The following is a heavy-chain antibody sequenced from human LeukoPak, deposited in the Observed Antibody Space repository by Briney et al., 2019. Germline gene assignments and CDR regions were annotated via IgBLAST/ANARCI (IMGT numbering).Heavy chain of an antibody. J-gene: IGHJ4*02. D-gene: IGHD3-9*01. V-gene: IGHV3-30*03. CDR1: GFTFSSYG. Sequence: GGSLRLSCAASGFTFSSYGMHWVRQAPGKGLEWVAVISYDGSNKYYADSVKGRFTISRDNSKNTLYLQMNSLKTEDTAVYYCTTAHDIFKVYYFGYWGQGTLVTVSS. CDR2: ISYDGSNK. CDR3: TTAHDIFKVYYFGY.